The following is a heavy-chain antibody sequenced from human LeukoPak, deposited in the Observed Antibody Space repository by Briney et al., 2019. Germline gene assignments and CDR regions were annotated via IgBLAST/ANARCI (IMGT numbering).Heavy chain of an antibody. J-gene: IGHJ3*02. D-gene: IGHD2-2*03. CDR2: IYYSGST. Sequence: PSETLSLTCTVSGGSISSYYWSWIRQPPGKGLEWIGYIYYSGSTNYNPSLKSRVTISVDTSKNRFSLKLSSVTAADTAVYYCAREGLMDHDAFDIWGQGTMVTVSS. V-gene: IGHV4-59*01. CDR3: AREGLMDHDAFDI. CDR1: GGSISSYY.